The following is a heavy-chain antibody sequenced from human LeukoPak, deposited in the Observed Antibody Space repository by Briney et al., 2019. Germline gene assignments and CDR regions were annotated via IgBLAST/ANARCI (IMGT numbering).Heavy chain of an antibody. Sequence: PSGTLSLTCAVSGGSISSSNWWSWVRQPPGKGLEWIGEIYHSGSTNYNPSLKSRVTISLDKSKNQFSLKLSSVTAADTAVYYCARGGSVVVPAAISWFDPWGQGTLVTVSS. J-gene: IGHJ5*02. CDR1: GGSISSSNW. CDR3: ARGGSVVVPAAISWFDP. CDR2: IYHSGST. V-gene: IGHV4-4*02. D-gene: IGHD2-2*01.